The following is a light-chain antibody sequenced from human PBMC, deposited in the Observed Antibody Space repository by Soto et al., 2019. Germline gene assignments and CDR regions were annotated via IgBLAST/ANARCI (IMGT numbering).Light chain of an antibody. Sequence: EIVLTQSPGTLSLSPGETATLSCRASQSVSSNLAWYQQRPGQAPRLLIYGASNRATGIPARFSGSGSGTEFTLTISSLQSEDFAIYYCQQYHNWPPYTFGQGTKLEIK. CDR2: GAS. J-gene: IGKJ2*01. CDR1: QSVSSN. V-gene: IGKV3-15*01. CDR3: QQYHNWPPYT.